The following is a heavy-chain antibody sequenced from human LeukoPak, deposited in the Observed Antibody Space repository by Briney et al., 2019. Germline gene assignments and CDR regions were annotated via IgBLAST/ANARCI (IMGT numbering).Heavy chain of an antibody. CDR1: GYRFTTFW. D-gene: IGHD4/OR15-4a*01. Sequence: GEPLKISCKGSGYRFTTFWIAWVRQIPGKGLEGMGMIYPCDSDPRYSPSFQGHVTISADTSITTAYLQLSSLKASDTAMYYCARHIGLTTRYFDYWGQGTLVTVSS. V-gene: IGHV5-51*01. CDR2: IYPCDSDP. CDR3: ARHIGLTTRYFDY. J-gene: IGHJ4*02.